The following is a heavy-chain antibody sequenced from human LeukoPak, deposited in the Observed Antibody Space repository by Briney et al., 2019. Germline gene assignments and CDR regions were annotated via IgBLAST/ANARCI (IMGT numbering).Heavy chain of an antibody. Sequence: GESLKISCKGSGYSFTSYWIGWVRQMPGKGLEWMGIIYPGDSDTRYSPSFQGQVTISADKSISTAYLQWSSLKASDTAMYYCATQAVDSSAYQYFDYWGQGTLVTVSS. D-gene: IGHD3-22*01. J-gene: IGHJ4*02. CDR2: IYPGDSDT. CDR1: GYSFTSYW. CDR3: ATQAVDSSAYQYFDY. V-gene: IGHV5-51*01.